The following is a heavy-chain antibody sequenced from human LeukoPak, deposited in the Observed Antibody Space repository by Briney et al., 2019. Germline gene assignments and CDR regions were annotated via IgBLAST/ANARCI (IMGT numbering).Heavy chain of an antibody. CDR2: MSYDGSNK. J-gene: IGHJ6*02. D-gene: IGHD2-2*01. CDR1: GFTFSSYA. CDR3: ARAYCSSTSCYGMDV. V-gene: IGHV3-30-3*01. Sequence: GGSLRLSCAASGFTFSSYAMHWVRQAPGKGLEWVAIMSYDGSNKYYADSVKGRFTISRDNSKNTLSLQMNGLRAEDTAVYYCARAYCSSTSCYGMDVWGQGTTVTVSS.